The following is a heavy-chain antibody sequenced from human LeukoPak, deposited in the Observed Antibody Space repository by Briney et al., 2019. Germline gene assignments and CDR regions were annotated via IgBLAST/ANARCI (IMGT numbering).Heavy chain of an antibody. CDR1: GGSISSGDYY. Sequence: SETLSLTCTVSGGSISSGDYYWSWIRQPPGKGLEWIGYIYYSGSTYYNPSLKSRVTISVDTSKNQFSLKLSSVTAADTAVYYCARDARRGDFDYWGQGTLVTVSS. CDR3: ARDARRGDFDY. V-gene: IGHV4-30-4*01. J-gene: IGHJ4*02. CDR2: IYYSGST.